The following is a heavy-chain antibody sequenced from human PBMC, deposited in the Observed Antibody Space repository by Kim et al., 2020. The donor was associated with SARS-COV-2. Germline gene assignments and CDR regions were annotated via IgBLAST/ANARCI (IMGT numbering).Heavy chain of an antibody. Sequence: GGSLRLSCKTSGFTFGNYAMSWVRQAPGKGLEWVGTIRSNSYGETADYAESVIGRFIISRDDSESIAYLQLSSLKTEDRGVYYCCRASADYGAIMLHSSYYYGVDAWGTGTRFTVSS. CDR1: GFTFGNYA. J-gene: IGHJ6*04. D-gene: IGHD2-21*01. V-gene: IGHV3-49*04. CDR2: IRSNSYGETA. CDR3: CRASADYGAIMLHSSYYYGVDA.